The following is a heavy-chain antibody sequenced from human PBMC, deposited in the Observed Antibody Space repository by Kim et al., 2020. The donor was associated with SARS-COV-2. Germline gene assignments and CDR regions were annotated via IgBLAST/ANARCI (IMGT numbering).Heavy chain of an antibody. J-gene: IGHJ2*01. CDR3: AKDRIGSGSYYWYFDL. Sequence: SVKGRFTISRDNSKNTLYLQMNSLRAEDTAVYYCAKDRIGSGSYYWYFDLWGRGTLVTVSS. D-gene: IGHD3-10*01. V-gene: IGHV3-23*01.